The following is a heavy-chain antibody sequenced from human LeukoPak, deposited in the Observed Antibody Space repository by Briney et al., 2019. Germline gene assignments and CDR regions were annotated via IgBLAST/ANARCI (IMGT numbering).Heavy chain of an antibody. CDR1: GGTFSSYA. CDR3: ARVNRGPYFDWLGPDYYYYMDV. Sequence: GASVKVSCKASGGTFSSYAISWVRQAPGQGLEWMGGIIPIFGTANYAQKFQGRATITTDESTSTAYMELSSLRSEDTAVYYCARVNRGPYFDWLGPDYYYYMDVWGKGTTVTVSS. J-gene: IGHJ6*03. D-gene: IGHD3-9*01. CDR2: IIPIFGTA. V-gene: IGHV1-69*05.